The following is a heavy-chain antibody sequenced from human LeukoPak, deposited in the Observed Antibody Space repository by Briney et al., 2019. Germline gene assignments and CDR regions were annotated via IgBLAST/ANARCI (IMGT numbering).Heavy chain of an antibody. J-gene: IGHJ4*02. CDR2: ISGSGGST. V-gene: IGHV3-23*01. CDR3: AKDQDYYDSSPNDY. D-gene: IGHD3-22*01. Sequence: GGSLRLFCAASGFTFSSYAMSWVRQAPGKGLEWVSAISGSGGSTYYADSVKGRFTISRDNSKNTLYLQMNSLRAEDTAVYYCAKDQDYYDSSPNDYWGQGTLVTVSS. CDR1: GFTFSSYA.